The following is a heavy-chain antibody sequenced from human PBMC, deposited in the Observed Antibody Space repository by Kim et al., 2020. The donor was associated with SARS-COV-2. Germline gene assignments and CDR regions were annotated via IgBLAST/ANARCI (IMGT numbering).Heavy chain of an antibody. CDR3: ARDSADTSGYYSSYRYYGMDV. D-gene: IGHD3-22*01. CDR1: GGSISSGDYY. J-gene: IGHJ6*02. CDR2: IYYSGST. Sequence: SETLSLTCTVSGGSISSGDYYWSWIRQPPGKGLEWIGYIYYSGSTYYNPSLKSRVTISVDTSKNQFALKLSSVTAADTAVYYCARDSADTSGYYSSYRYYGMDVWGQGTTVTVSS. V-gene: IGHV4-30-4*01.